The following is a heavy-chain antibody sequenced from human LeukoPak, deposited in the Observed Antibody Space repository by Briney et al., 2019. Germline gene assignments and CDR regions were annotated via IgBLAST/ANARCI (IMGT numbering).Heavy chain of an antibody. D-gene: IGHD1-14*01. V-gene: IGHV1-2*02. CDR3: ARIITSTWYNEFDC. Sequence: VASVKVSCKASGYTFTDHYLHWLRQAPGQGLEYLGWINPNGGGTNFPQKFQGGVTLTIDTSVNTGYMEITKLTSDDTAVYYCARIITSTWYNEFDCWGQGTLVAVSS. J-gene: IGHJ4*02. CDR1: GYTFTDHY. CDR2: INPNGGGT.